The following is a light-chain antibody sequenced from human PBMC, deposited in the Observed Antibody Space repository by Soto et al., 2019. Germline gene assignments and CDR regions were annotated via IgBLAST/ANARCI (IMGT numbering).Light chain of an antibody. V-gene: IGLV1-44*01. CDR1: YSNIGSNF. CDR2: SIN. Sequence: QSVLTQPPSASATPGQTVTISCSGRYSNIGSNFVSWYQRLPGTAPKLLIYSINQRPSGVPDRFSGSKSGTSASLTISGLQSEDEADYFCSSWDDSLDGPVFGGGTMLTVL. J-gene: IGLJ3*02. CDR3: SSWDDSLDGPV.